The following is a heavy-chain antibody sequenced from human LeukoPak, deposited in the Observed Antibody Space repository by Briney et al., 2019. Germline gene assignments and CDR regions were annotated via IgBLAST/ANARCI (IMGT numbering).Heavy chain of an antibody. CDR2: INPSGGST. CDR3: ARRGYGGNGFDY. Sequence: ASVKVSGKASGYTFTSYYMHWVRQAPGQGLEWMGIINPSGGSTSYAQKFQGRVTMTRDMSTSTVYMELSSLRSEDTAVYYCARRGYGGNGFDYWGQGTLVTVSS. CDR1: GYTFTSYY. V-gene: IGHV1-46*01. J-gene: IGHJ4*02. D-gene: IGHD4-23*01.